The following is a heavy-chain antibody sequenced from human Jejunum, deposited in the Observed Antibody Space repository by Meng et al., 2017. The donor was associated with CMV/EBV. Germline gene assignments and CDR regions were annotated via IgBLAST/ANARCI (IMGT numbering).Heavy chain of an antibody. CDR2: IGSSGDTI. D-gene: IGHD3-3*01. CDR3: ARGDYDFWGGY. Sequence: FSTYEMNWVRQAPGKGLEWISSIGSSGDTIYYADSVKGRFTISRDNAKNSLYLQMNSLRAEDTAVYYCARGDYDFWGGYWGQGTLVTVSS. J-gene: IGHJ4*02. CDR1: FSTYE. V-gene: IGHV3-48*03.